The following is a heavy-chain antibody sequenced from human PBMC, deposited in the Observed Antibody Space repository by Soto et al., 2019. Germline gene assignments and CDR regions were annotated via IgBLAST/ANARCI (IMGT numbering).Heavy chain of an antibody. CDR1: GYTFTDYW. CDR2: IYPGDSDT. J-gene: IGHJ5*02. CDR3: ASQKTVIRGPLSSTWFDP. Sequence: GESLKISCKGYGYTFTDYWIGWVRQMPGKGLELIGLIYPGDSDTRYSPSFQGRVTISADKSISTAFLQWSSLRASDTAMYYCASQKTVIRGPLSSTWFDPWGQGTLVTVSS. V-gene: IGHV5-51*01. D-gene: IGHD1-1*01.